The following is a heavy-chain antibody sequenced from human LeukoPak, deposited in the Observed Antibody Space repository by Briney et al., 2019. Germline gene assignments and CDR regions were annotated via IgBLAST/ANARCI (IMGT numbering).Heavy chain of an antibody. CDR3: ARGKVVTMVRGVIITYFDY. CDR2: IIPSDAST. D-gene: IGHD3-10*01. CDR1: GYSFTRYF. Sequence: ASVKVSCKASGYSFTRYFIRWVRQAPGQGLEWMGIIIPSDASTSYAQKFQGRVTMTRDTSTSTVYMELSSLRSEDTAVYYCARGKVVTMVRGVIITYFDYWGQGTLVTVSS. V-gene: IGHV1-46*01. J-gene: IGHJ4*02.